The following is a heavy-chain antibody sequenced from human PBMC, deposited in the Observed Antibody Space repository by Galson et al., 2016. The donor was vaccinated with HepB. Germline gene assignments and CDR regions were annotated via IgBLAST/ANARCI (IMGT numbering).Heavy chain of an antibody. CDR2: TYYRSKWYF. D-gene: IGHD6-13*01. Sequence: CAISGDSVSSKSVAWDWIRQSPSRGLEWLGRTYYRSKWYFDYAVSVKSRITITPDTSENQFSLHLNSVTPEDTAVYYCAGEYNSNWAGPRDPFAIWGQGRLVTVSS. CDR3: AGEYNSNWAGPRDPFAI. V-gene: IGHV6-1*01. CDR1: GDSVSSKSVA. J-gene: IGHJ3*02.